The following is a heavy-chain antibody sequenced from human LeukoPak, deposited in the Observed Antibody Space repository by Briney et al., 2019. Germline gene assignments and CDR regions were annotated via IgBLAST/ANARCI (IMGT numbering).Heavy chain of an antibody. J-gene: IGHJ5*02. CDR1: GGTFSSYA. CDR2: IIPILGIA. CDR3: ARARRTGTTSHGWFDP. D-gene: IGHD1-1*01. Sequence: GASVKVSCKASGGTFSSYAISWVRQAPGQGLEWMGRIIPILGIANYAQKFQGRVTITADKSTSTAYMELSGLRSEDTAVYYCARARRTGTTSHGWFDPWGQGTLVTVSS. V-gene: IGHV1-69*04.